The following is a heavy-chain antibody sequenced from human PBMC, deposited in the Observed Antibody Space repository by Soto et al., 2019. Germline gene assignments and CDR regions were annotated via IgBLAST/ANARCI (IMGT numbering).Heavy chain of an antibody. CDR1: GFTFSSYA. CDR2: LSDSGGHT. Sequence: EVQLLESGGGLVQPGGSLRLSCAGSGFTFSSYAMTWVRQAPGKGLEWVSTLSDSGGHTYYADSVKGRFTISRDNSKNTVYLQMTRLRAEDTAVYYCAKDSQSVLVSAARVYGMDVWGQGTTVTVSS. D-gene: IGHD2-2*01. CDR3: AKDSQSVLVSAARVYGMDV. V-gene: IGHV3-23*01. J-gene: IGHJ6*02.